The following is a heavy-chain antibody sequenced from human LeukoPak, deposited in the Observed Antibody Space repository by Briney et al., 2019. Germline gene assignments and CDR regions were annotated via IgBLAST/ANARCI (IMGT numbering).Heavy chain of an antibody. CDR1: GFTFSTYR. D-gene: IGHD2-2*01. J-gene: IGHJ4*02. V-gene: IGHV3-7*04. Sequence: PGGSLRLSCAASGFTFSTYRMSWVRQAPGTGLEWVASIKQDGSEKYYVDSVKGRFTISRDNAKNSLYLQMNSLRAEDTAVYYCARGGYQLLWYWGQGTLVTVSS. CDR2: IKQDGSEK. CDR3: ARGGYQLLWY.